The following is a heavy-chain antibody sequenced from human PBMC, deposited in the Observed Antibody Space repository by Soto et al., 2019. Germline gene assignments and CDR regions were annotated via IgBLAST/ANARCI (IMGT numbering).Heavy chain of an antibody. Sequence: GGSLRLSCAASGFTFSSYAMSWVRQAPGKGLEWVSAISGSGGSTYYADSVKGRFTISRDNSKNTLYLQMNSLRAEDTAVYYCAKAGYYDFWSGSPGWFDTWGQGTLVTVSS. J-gene: IGHJ5*02. D-gene: IGHD3-3*01. CDR3: AKAGYYDFWSGSPGWFDT. CDR1: GFTFSSYA. V-gene: IGHV3-23*01. CDR2: ISGSGGST.